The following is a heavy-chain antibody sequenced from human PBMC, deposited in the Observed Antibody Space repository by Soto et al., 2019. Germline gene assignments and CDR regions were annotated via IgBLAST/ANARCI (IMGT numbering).Heavy chain of an antibody. CDR2: IGSGSDTI. Sequence: GGSLRLSCAASGFTFSSYSMNWVRQAPGKRLEWVSFIGSGSDTIYYADSVKGRFTISRDNAKNSLSLQMNSLRAEDTAVYYCARDMAVVADYWGQGTLVTVSS. V-gene: IGHV3-48*01. CDR1: GFTFSSYS. D-gene: IGHD2-15*01. CDR3: ARDMAVVADY. J-gene: IGHJ4*02.